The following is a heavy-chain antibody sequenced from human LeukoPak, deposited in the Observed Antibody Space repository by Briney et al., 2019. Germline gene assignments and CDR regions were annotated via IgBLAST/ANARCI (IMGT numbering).Heavy chain of an antibody. Sequence: SETLSFTCAVSGGSISSSNWWSWVRQPPGKGLEWIGEIYHSGSTNYNPSLKSRVTISVDKSKNQFSLKLSSVTAADTAVYYCARDLGVGIVYYFDYWGQGTLVTVSS. J-gene: IGHJ4*02. D-gene: IGHD3-16*01. CDR2: IYHSGST. CDR3: ARDLGVGIVYYFDY. CDR1: GGSISSSNW. V-gene: IGHV4-4*02.